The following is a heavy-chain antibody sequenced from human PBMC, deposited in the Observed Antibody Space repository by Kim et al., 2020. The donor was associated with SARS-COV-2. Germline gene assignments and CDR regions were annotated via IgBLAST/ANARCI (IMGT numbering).Heavy chain of an antibody. Sequence: HRGSTNYNPSPKSRVTISVDTSKNQFSLKLSSVTAADTAVYYWEWLLSDYWGQGTLVTVSS. V-gene: IGHV4-34*01. CDR3: EWLLSDY. D-gene: IGHD3-3*01. CDR2: HRGST. J-gene: IGHJ4*02.